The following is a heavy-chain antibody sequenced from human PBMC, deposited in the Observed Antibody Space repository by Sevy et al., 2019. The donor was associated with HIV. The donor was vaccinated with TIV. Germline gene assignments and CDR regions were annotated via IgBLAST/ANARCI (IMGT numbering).Heavy chain of an antibody. D-gene: IGHD3-10*01. J-gene: IGHJ4*02. CDR2: VSGNSGAI. CDR1: GFTFSSYS. CDR3: ASDMGGSYTPLDY. V-gene: IGHV3-48*01. Sequence: GGSLRLSCAASGFTFSSYSMNWVRQAPEKGLEWISFVSGNSGAINYADSVKGRFTISRDNAKNSLYLQMNRLRVDDTAVYYCASDMGGSYTPLDYWGQGTLVTVSS.